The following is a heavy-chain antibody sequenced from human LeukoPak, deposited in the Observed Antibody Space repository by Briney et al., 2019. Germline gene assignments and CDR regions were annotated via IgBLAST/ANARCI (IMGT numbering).Heavy chain of an antibody. CDR1: GGSISSYY. Sequence: SETLSLTCAVSGGSISSYYWSWIRQPPGKGLEWIGYIYYSGSTNYNPSLKSRVTISVDTSKNQFSLKLSSVTAADTAVYYCARGLRSTGIDYWGQGTLVTVSS. D-gene: IGHD5-12*01. CDR2: IYYSGST. CDR3: ARGLRSTGIDY. J-gene: IGHJ4*02. V-gene: IGHV4-59*08.